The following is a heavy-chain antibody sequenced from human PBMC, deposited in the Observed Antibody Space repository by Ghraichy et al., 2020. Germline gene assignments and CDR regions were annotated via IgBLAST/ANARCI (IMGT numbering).Heavy chain of an antibody. CDR1: GYTFTSYD. CDR2: MNPNSGNT. J-gene: IGHJ6*02. Sequence: ASVKVSCKASGYTFTSYDINWVRQATGQGLEWMGWMNPNSGNTGYAQKFQGRVTMTRNTSISTAYMELSSLRSEDTAVYYCARRPIPYCSSTSCPISYYYYYGMDVWGQGTTVTVSS. D-gene: IGHD2-2*01. V-gene: IGHV1-8*01. CDR3: ARRPIPYCSSTSCPISYYYYYGMDV.